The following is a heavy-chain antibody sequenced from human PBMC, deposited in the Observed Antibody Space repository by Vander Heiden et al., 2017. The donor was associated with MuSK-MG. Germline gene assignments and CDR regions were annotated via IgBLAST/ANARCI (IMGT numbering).Heavy chain of an antibody. CDR2: IKSKTDGGTT. D-gene: IGHD1-26*01. Sequence: EVQLVESGGGLVKPGGSLRLSCAASGFTFSNAWMSWVRQAPGKGLEWVGRIKSKTDGGTTDYAAPVKGRFTISRDDSKNTLYLQMNSLKTEDTAVYYCTSYSGSYVGFDYWGQGTLVTVSS. CDR1: GFTFSNAW. CDR3: TSYSGSYVGFDY. V-gene: IGHV3-15*01. J-gene: IGHJ4*02.